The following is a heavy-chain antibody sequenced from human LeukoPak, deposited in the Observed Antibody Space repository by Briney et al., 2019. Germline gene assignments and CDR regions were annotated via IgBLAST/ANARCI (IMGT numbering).Heavy chain of an antibody. CDR1: GFTVTRNF. Sequence: PGGSLRLSCAASGFTVTRNFMSWVRQAPGKGLEWVSVIYSDGNTYYADSVKGRFAVSRDTSKNTMSLQMNSLRGEDTAVYYCARRGSDDWKRFDSWGQGTLVTVSP. D-gene: IGHD1-1*01. CDR3: ARRGSDDWKRFDS. V-gene: IGHV3-53*01. CDR2: IYSDGNT. J-gene: IGHJ4*02.